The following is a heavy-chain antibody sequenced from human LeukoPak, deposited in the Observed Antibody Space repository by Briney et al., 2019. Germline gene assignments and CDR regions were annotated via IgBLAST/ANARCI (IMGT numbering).Heavy chain of an antibody. CDR3: VGHSDY. CDR2: ISSSSSTI. V-gene: IGHV3-48*01. J-gene: IGHJ4*02. CDR1: GFTFSSYG. Sequence: GGSLRLSCAASGFTFSSYGMTWVRQAPGKGLEWVSYISSSSSTIYYADSVKGRFTISRDNAKNSLYLQLNSLRAEDTAVYYCVGHSDYWGQGTLVTVSS. D-gene: IGHD3-16*01.